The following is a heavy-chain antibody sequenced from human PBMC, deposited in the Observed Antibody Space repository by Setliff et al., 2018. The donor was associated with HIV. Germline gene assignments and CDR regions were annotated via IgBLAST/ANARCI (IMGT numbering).Heavy chain of an antibody. CDR3: ARETYYGSGSYLPTEYYYYYMDV. V-gene: IGHV1-46*01. J-gene: IGHJ6*03. CDR2: INPSGGSA. D-gene: IGHD3-10*01. CDR1: GYAFTSHL. Sequence: GASVKVSCKASGYAFTSHLIQWVRQAPGKGPEWMGVINPSGGSASFAEKFKGRVTITTDESTTTAYMELRSLRSEDTAVYYCARETYYGSGSYLPTEYYYYYMDVWGKGTTVTVSS.